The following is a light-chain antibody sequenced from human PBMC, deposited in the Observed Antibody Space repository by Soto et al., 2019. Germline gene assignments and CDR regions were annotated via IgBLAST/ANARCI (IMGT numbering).Light chain of an antibody. CDR2: AAS. CDR1: QGISSY. V-gene: IGKV1-8*01. J-gene: IGKJ2*01. CDR3: QQYYSYPPMYT. Sequence: AIRMTQSPSSLSASTGDRVTITCRASQGISSYLAWYQQNPGKAPKLLIYAASTLQSGVPSRFSGSGSGTGFTLTITCLQSEDFATYYCQQYYSYPPMYTFGQGTKLEIK.